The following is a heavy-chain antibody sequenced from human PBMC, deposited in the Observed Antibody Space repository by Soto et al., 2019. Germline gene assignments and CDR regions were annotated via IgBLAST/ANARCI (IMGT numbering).Heavy chain of an antibody. D-gene: IGHD6-25*01. Sequence: GGSLRLSCAAYGFTFTSYSMNWVRQAPVKGLEWVSSISSSSSYIYYADSVKGRFTISRDNAKNSLYLQMNSLRAEDTAVYYCARVHSSCYHYFDYWGQGTLVTVSS. CDR1: GFTFTSYS. CDR3: ARVHSSCYHYFDY. J-gene: IGHJ4*02. V-gene: IGHV3-21*01. CDR2: ISSSSSYI.